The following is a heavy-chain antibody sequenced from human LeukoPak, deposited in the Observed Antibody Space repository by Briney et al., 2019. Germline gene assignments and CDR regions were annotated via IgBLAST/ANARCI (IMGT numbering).Heavy chain of an antibody. CDR3: ARDAGHQLSRRNYYAMDV. J-gene: IGHJ6*02. V-gene: IGHV4-39*07. CDR2: MYYRGST. Sequence: KPSETLSLTCTVSGGSINSSSYYWGWVRQPPGKGLEWIGSMYYRGSTYYNPSLKSRVTISVDTSKNQFSLKLSSATAADTAVYYCARDAGHQLSRRNYYAMDVWGQGNTVTVSS. D-gene: IGHD1-1*01. CDR1: GGSINSSSYY.